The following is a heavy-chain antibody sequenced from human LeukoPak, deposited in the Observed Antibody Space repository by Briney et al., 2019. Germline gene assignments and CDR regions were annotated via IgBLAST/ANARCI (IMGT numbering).Heavy chain of an antibody. D-gene: IGHD3-10*01. CDR3: AKDQDYYGSGSYIFDY. J-gene: IGHJ4*02. CDR2: ISGSGGGT. CDR1: GFTFSNYA. Sequence: GGSLRLSCTASGFTFSNYALGWVRQAPGKGLEWVSLISGSGGGTYFADSVKGRFTISRDNSKNTLYLQMNGLRAEDTAVYYCAKDQDYYGSGSYIFDYWGQGTLVTVSS. V-gene: IGHV3-23*01.